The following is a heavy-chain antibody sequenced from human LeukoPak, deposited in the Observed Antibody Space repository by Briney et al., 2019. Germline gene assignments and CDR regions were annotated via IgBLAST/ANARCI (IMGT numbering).Heavy chain of an antibody. Sequence: ASVTVSCKASGYAFTGDYMDLGREAPGQGLEWMSWINPNSGGTYYAQNFYDRITMTRDTSISTAYMELRRLRPDDTAIYYCARANALYCSSTSCLFDYWGQGTLVTVSS. V-gene: IGHV1-2*02. CDR2: INPNSGGT. J-gene: IGHJ4*02. D-gene: IGHD2-2*01. CDR1: GYAFTGDY. CDR3: ARANALYCSSTSCLFDY.